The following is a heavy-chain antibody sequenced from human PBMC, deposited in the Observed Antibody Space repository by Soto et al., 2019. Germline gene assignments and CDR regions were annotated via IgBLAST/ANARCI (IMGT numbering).Heavy chain of an antibody. CDR1: GLTFSNYW. Sequence: EVQLVESGGGLVQPGGSLRLSCVVSGLTFSNYWMSWVRQAPGKGLEWVANINQDGSESYYVDSVKGRFTISRDNAKNSLYLQMTSLRAEDTAVYYCERPARECSSPGCANWGQGTLVTVSS. CDR3: ERPARECSSPGCAN. J-gene: IGHJ4*02. V-gene: IGHV3-7*01. CDR2: INQDGSES. D-gene: IGHD2-2*01.